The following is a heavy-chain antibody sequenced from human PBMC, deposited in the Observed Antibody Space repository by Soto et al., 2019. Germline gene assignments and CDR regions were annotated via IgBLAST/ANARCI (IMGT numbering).Heavy chain of an antibody. CDR2: MNPGSGKT. D-gene: IGHD6-13*01. V-gene: IGHV1-8*02. CDR3: ARMASAGTLNWFDP. CDR1: GYTFINFD. J-gene: IGHJ5*02. Sequence: ASVKVSCKASGYTFINFDISWVRQAAGQGLEWLGWMNPGSGKTGYASKFQGRVAMTRDASTGTSHLELSSLTSDDTAVYYCARMASAGTLNWFDPWGQGTLVTVSS.